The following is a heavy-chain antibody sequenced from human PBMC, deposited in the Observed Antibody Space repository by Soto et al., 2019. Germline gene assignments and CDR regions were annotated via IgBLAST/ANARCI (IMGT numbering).Heavy chain of an antibody. V-gene: IGHV3-15*01. Sequence: EVQLVESGGGLVKPGGSLRLSCAGSGFTFSNAWMSWVRRAPGKGLEWVGRIKSDAYGGAIDYAAPVKGRFTISRDDSKNTLFLQMNNLRAQAAAVYSCTTTKGRLEPPRTDFWGQGTRVIVSS. CDR1: GFTFSNAW. CDR2: IKSDAYGGAI. D-gene: IGHD2-8*01. J-gene: IGHJ4*02. CDR3: TTTKGRLEPPRTDF.